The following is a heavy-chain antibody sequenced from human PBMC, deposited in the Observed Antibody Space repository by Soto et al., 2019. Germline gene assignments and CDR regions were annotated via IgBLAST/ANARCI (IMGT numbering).Heavy chain of an antibody. CDR2: INAGNGNT. CDR1: GYTFTSYA. V-gene: IGHV1-3*01. CDR3: ARVVLVCSSTSCNDYYYYGMDV. J-gene: IGHJ6*04. Sequence: ASVKVSCKASGYTFTSYAMHWVRQAPGQRLEWMGWINAGNGNTKYSQKFQGRVTITRDTSASTAYMELSSLRSEDTAVYYCARVVLVCSSTSCNDYYYYGMDVGRKGTTVTVPS. D-gene: IGHD2-2*01.